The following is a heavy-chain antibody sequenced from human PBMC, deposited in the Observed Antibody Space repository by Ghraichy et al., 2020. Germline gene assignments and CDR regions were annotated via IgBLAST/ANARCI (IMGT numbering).Heavy chain of an antibody. J-gene: IGHJ6*03. CDR1: GFTFSSYS. CDR2: ISSSSSTI. Sequence: GGSLRLSCAASGFTFSSYSMNWVRQAPGKGLEWVSYISSSSSTIYYADSVKGRFTISRDNAKNSLYLQMNSLRDEDTAVYYCARVGVATGGPRPGSGSYYDTPKYYYYYYYMDVWGKGTTVTVSS. D-gene: IGHD3-10*01. CDR3: ARVGVATGGPRPGSGSYYDTPKYYYYYYYMDV. V-gene: IGHV3-48*02.